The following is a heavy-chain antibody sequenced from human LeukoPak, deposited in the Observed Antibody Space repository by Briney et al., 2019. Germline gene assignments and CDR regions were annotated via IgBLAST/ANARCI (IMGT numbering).Heavy chain of an antibody. CDR1: GFTFSSYE. J-gene: IGHJ4*02. CDR2: ISGSGGST. V-gene: IGHV3-23*01. Sequence: GGSLRLSCAASGFTFSSYEMNWVRQSPGKGLEWVSAISGSGGSTYYADSVKGRFTISRDNSKNTLYLQMNSLRAEDTAVYYCFYCKQKTAYDNLTGYYSYWGQGTLVTVSS. D-gene: IGHD3-9*01. CDR3: FYCKQKTAYDNLTGYYSY.